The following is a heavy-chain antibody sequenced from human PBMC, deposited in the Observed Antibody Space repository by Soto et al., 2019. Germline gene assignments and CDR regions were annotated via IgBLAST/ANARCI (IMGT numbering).Heavy chain of an antibody. D-gene: IGHD1-20*01. CDR3: ARNKWNTGDFDY. V-gene: IGHV1-8*01. Sequence: QVQLVQSGAEVKKPGASVKVSCKASGYSFTSYDINWVRQASGQGLEWLGWMTPISGETGYAQKSQGRVSMTRDTSTSTAYVELSSLTYEDSAIYYCARNKWNTGDFDYWGHGTLVTVSS. J-gene: IGHJ4*01. CDR1: GYSFTSYD. CDR2: MTPISGET.